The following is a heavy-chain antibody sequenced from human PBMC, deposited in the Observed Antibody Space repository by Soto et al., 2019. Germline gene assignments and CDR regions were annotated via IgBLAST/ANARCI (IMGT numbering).Heavy chain of an antibody. CDR3: ARDVGTQMGFWSTSGMDV. CDR1: GLSFGDDA. Sequence: GGSLRLSCAASGLSFGDDAMHWVRQAPGKGLEWVAVITYDGSTKFYADSVRGRFTISRDNSKSTLYLQMASLISKDTAVYYCARDVGTQMGFWSTSGMDVWGQGTTVTVSS. J-gene: IGHJ6*02. D-gene: IGHD3-3*01. V-gene: IGHV3-30-3*01. CDR2: ITYDGSTK.